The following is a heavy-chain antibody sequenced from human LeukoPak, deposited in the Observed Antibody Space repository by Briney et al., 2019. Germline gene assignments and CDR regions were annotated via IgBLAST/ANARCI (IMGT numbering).Heavy chain of an antibody. D-gene: IGHD2-2*02. V-gene: IGHV3-23*01. CDR1: GFTFSSYA. CDR3: AKGKVVPATIYDY. J-gene: IGHJ4*02. CDR2: FSGGDGST. Sequence: PGGSLRLSCGASGFTFSSYAMSWVRQAPGKGLEWVSGFSGGDGSTSYADSVKGRFTISRDNSKNTLYLQMNSLRAEDTAVYYCAKGKVVPATIYDYWGQGTLVTVSS.